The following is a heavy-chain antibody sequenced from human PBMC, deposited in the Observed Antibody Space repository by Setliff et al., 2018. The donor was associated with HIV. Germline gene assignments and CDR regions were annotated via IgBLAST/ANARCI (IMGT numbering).Heavy chain of an antibody. CDR3: AHDLAANIYDFSALYYVPYPVGS. CDR2: IRYEGSNK. V-gene: IGHV3-30*02. CDR1: GFTFSSYG. D-gene: IGHD3-16*01. Sequence: GGSLRLSCAASGFTFSSYGMHWVRQGPGKGLAWVAFIRYEGSNKYYADSVKGRFAIYRDNYKNTLYLQMNSLGAEDTAVYYCAHDLAANIYDFSALYYVPYPVGSLGQGTLVTGSS. J-gene: IGHJ5*02.